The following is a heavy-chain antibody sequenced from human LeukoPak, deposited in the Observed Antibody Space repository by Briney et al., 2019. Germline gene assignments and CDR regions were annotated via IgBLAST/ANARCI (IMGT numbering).Heavy chain of an antibody. D-gene: IGHD1-26*01. J-gene: IGHJ5*02. CDR3: AKDKVGAPTGLFDP. CDR2: ISWNSGSI. Sequence: GGSLRLSCAASGFTFDDYAMHWVRQAPGKGLEWVSGISWNSGSIGYADSVKGRFTISRDNAKNSLYLQMNSLRAEDTALYYCAKDKVGAPTGLFDPWGQGTLVTVSS. V-gene: IGHV3-9*01. CDR1: GFTFDDYA.